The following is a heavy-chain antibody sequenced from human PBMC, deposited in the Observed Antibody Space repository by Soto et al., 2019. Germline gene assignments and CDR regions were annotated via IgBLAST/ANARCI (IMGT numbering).Heavy chain of an antibody. J-gene: IGHJ3*02. Sequence: GASVKVSCKASGGTFSSYAISWVRQAPGQGLEWMGGIIPIFGTANYAQKFQGRVTITADESTSTAYMELSSPRSEDTAVYYCARERYCSGGSCYSFAFDIWGQGTMVTVSS. V-gene: IGHV1-69*13. CDR1: GGTFSSYA. CDR3: ARERYCSGGSCYSFAFDI. CDR2: IIPIFGTA. D-gene: IGHD2-15*01.